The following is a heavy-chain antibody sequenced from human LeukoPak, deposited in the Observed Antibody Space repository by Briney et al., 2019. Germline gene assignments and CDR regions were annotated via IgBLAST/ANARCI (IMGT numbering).Heavy chain of an antibody. CDR2: IYYSGST. CDR1: GGSISSSSYY. Sequence: SETLSLTCTVSGGSISSSSYYWGWIRQPPGKGLEWIGSIYYSGSTYYNPFLKSRVTISVDTSKNQFSLKLSSVTAADTAVYYCARGNAEVVRLGYCSSTSCYVYYYYYYMDVWGKGTTVTVSS. CDR3: ARGNAEVVRLGYCSSTSCYVYYYYYYMDV. J-gene: IGHJ6*03. D-gene: IGHD2-2*01. V-gene: IGHV4-39*07.